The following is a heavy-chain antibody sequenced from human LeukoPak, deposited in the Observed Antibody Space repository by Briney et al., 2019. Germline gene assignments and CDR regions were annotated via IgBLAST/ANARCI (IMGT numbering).Heavy chain of an antibody. CDR2: INHSGST. CDR1: GGSFSGYY. D-gene: IGHD3-10*01. V-gene: IGHV4-34*01. Sequence: SETLSLTCSVYGGSFSGYYWSWIRQPPGKGLEWIGEINHSGSTNDNPSLKSRVTISVDTSKDQFSLKLSSVPAADTDVYYCARGGFNYGSGSYRLWGEGTLVTVSS. CDR3: ARGGFNYGSGSYRL. J-gene: IGHJ4*02.